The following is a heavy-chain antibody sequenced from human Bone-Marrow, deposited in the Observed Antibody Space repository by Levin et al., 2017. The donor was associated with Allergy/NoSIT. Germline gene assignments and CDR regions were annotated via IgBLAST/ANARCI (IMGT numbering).Heavy chain of an antibody. CDR2: IKQDGSEK. D-gene: IGHD3-10*01. V-gene: IGHV3-7*03. CDR3: AREAGKNLTYYYGSGSYIPPYMDV. Sequence: GGSLRLSCAASGFTFSSYWMSWVRQAPGKGLEWVANIKQDGSEKYYVDSVKGRFTISRDNAKNSLYLQMNSLRAEDTAVYYCAREAGKNLTYYYGSGSYIPPYMDVWGKGTTVTVSS. CDR1: GFTFSSYW. J-gene: IGHJ6*03.